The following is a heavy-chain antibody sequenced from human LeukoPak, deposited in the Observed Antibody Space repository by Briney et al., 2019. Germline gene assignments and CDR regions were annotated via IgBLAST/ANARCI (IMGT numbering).Heavy chain of an antibody. CDR2: IKQDGSEK. CDR3: ARGGAVTDRHVY. J-gene: IGHJ4*02. Sequence: GGSLRLSCVASGFTFGSYWMSWVRQAPGKGLEWVANIKQDGSEKYYVDSVKGRFTISRDNAKNSLYPQMNSLRAEDTAVYYCARGGAVTDRHVYWGQGTLVTVSS. D-gene: IGHD6-19*01. V-gene: IGHV3-7*01. CDR1: GFTFGSYW.